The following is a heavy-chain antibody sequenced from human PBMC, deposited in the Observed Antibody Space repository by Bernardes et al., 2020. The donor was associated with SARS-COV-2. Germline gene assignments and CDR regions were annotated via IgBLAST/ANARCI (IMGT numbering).Heavy chain of an antibody. J-gene: IGHJ4*02. CDR3: AKTAYISGTGFYFDY. CDR2: INTDGSTT. CDR1: GFTFSNYW. D-gene: IGHD2-21*02. V-gene: IGHV3-74*01. Sequence: GGSLRLSCAASGFTFSNYWIHWVRQAPGKGPVWVSRINTDGSTTGYADSVRGRFTISRDNAKSTLYLQMNSLTADDSAVYYCAKTAYISGTGFYFDYWGQGTLLTVSS.